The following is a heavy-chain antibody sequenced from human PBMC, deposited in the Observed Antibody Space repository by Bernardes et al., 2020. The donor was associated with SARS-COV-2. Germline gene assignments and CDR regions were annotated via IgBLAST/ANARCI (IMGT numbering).Heavy chain of an antibody. Sequence: GGSLRLSCAASGFILSDSSVHWVRQAPGRGPEWVGRIWSKSEDYPADYSASLRGRVTIVRDDSKNTAYLEMNSLTTEDTAVYYCVGQTGSGENYHGLDVWGQGTKVTVSS. CDR3: VGQTGSGENYHGLDV. CDR2: IWSKSEDYPA. D-gene: IGHD3-10*01. V-gene: IGHV3-73*01. CDR1: GFILSDSS. J-gene: IGHJ6*02.